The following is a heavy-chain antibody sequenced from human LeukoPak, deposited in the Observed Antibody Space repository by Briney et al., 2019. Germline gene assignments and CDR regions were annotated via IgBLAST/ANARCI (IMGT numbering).Heavy chain of an antibody. D-gene: IGHD6-19*01. CDR1: GFTFRSYW. J-gene: IGHJ4*02. CDR3: AGGLMAVAGRFDY. Sequence: PAGSLSLSCTASGFTFRSYWMSWVRQAPGKGLEWVANIKQDGSEKYYVDSVKGRFTISRDNAKNSLYLQMNSLRAEDTAVYYCAGGLMAVAGRFDYWGQGTLVTVSS. V-gene: IGHV3-7*01. CDR2: IKQDGSEK.